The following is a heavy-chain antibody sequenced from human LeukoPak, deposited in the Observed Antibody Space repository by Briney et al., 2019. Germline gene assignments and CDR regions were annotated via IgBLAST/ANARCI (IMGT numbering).Heavy chain of an antibody. V-gene: IGHV4-59*01. CDR2: IYYSGST. CDR1: GGSISSYY. CDR3: APPHSGYYALDY. J-gene: IGHJ4*02. Sequence: SETLSLTCTVSGGSISSYYWSWIRQPPGKGLEWIGYIYYSGSTNYNPSLKSRVTISVDTSKNQFSLKLSSVTAADTAVYYCAPPHSGYYALDYWGQGTLVTVSS. D-gene: IGHD3-22*01.